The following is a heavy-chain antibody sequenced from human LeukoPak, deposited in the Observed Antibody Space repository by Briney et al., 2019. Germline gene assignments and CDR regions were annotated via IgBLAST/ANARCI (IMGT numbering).Heavy chain of an antibody. CDR3: ASSPELRAFGASYYFDY. CDR2: IIPIFGTA. V-gene: IGHV1-69*13. D-gene: IGHD1-7*01. Sequence: SVKVSCKASGGTFSSYAISWVRQAPGQGLEWMGGIIPIFGTANYAQKFQGRVTITADESTSTAHMELSSLRSEDTAVYYCASSPELRAFGASYYFDYWGQGTLVTVSS. J-gene: IGHJ4*02. CDR1: GGTFSSYA.